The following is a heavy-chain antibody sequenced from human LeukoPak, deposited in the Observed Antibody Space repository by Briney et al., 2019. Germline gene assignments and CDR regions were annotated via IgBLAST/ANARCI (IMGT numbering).Heavy chain of an antibody. D-gene: IGHD6-6*01. CDR1: GFTFSSYA. J-gene: IGHJ4*02. CDR3: AKDLSGYSSSSAL. CDR2: ISGSGGST. Sequence: GGSLRLSCAASGFTFSSYAMSWVRQAPGKGLERVSAISGSGGSTYYADSVKGRFTISRDNSKNTLYLQMNSLRAEDTAVYYCAKDLSGYSSSSALWGQGTLVTVSS. V-gene: IGHV3-23*01.